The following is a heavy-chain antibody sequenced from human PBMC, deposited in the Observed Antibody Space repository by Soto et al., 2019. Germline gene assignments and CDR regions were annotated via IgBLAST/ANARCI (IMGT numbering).Heavy chain of an antibody. J-gene: IGHJ4*02. CDR1: GFTFSSYV. CDR2: ISRDGSNE. CDR3: ARDDEGGSDCDLGY. Sequence: QVQLVESGGGVVQPGRSLRLSCEASGFTFSSYVIHLVRQTPDKGLAWVAFISRDGSNEYYADSVKGRFTISRDNSKNTLYLEMNSLRAEDTAVYDCARDDEGGSDCDLGYWGQGPLVTVSS. V-gene: IGHV3-30*04. D-gene: IGHD3-10*01.